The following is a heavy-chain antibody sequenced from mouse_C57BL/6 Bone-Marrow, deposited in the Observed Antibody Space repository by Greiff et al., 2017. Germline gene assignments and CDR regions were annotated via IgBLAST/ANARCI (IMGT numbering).Heavy chain of an antibody. CDR1: GFTFSSYG. J-gene: IGHJ3*01. CDR3: AKLAAWFAY. Sequence: EVKLVESGGDLVKPGGSLKLSCAASGFTFSSYGMSWVRQTPDKRLEWVATISSGGSYTYYPDSVKGRFTISRDNAKNTLYLQMSSLKSEDTAMYYCAKLAAWFAYWGQGTLVTVSA. CDR2: ISSGGSYT. V-gene: IGHV5-6*01.